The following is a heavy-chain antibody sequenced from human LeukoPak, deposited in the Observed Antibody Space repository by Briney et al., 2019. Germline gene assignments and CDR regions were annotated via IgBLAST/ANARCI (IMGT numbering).Heavy chain of an antibody. CDR3: ARAENSGSGGLDP. V-gene: IGHV3-21*01. Sequence: GGSLRLSCAASGFTFSIYSMNWVRQAPGKGLEWVSRITSSSNYIYYADSVKGRFTISRDNAKNSLYLDMNSLRADDTAVYYCARAENSGSGGLDPWGQGTLVTVSS. CDR1: GFTFSIYS. J-gene: IGHJ5*02. CDR2: ITSSSNYI. D-gene: IGHD2-15*01.